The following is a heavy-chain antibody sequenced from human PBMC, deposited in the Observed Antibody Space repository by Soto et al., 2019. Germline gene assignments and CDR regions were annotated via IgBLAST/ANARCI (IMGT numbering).Heavy chain of an antibody. J-gene: IGHJ4*02. Sequence: SETLSLTCTVSGGSISSSSYYWGWIRQPPGKGLEWIGSIYYSGSTYYNPSLKSRVTISVDTSKNQFSLKLSSVTAADTAVYYCARPGYISGWSLDYWGQWTLVTVSS. V-gene: IGHV4-39*01. CDR1: GGSISSSSYY. CDR3: ARPGYISGWSLDY. D-gene: IGHD6-19*01. CDR2: IYYSGST.